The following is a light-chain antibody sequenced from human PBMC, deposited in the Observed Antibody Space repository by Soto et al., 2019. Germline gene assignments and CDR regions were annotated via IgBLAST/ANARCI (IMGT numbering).Light chain of an antibody. CDR3: QQRSDWPIT. Sequence: EIVLTQSPATLSLSPGERANLSCRASQSVRSYLAWYQQKPGQAPRLLIYDTSNRATGIPARFSGSGSGTDFTLTISSLEPEDFAVYYCQQRSDWPITFGQGTRLEMK. CDR2: DTS. J-gene: IGKJ5*01. CDR1: QSVRSY. V-gene: IGKV3-11*01.